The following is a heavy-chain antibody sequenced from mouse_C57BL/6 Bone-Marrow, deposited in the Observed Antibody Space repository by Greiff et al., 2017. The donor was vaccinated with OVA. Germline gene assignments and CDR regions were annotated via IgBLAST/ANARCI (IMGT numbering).Heavy chain of an antibody. J-gene: IGHJ1*01. CDR2: SRNKANDYTT. CDR1: GFTFSDFY. D-gene: IGHD3-1*01. CDR3: AREISGYIDV. Sequence: VKLMESGGGLVQSGRSLRLSCATSGFTFSDFYMEWVRQAPGKGLEWIAASRNKANDYTTEYSASVKGRFIVSRDTSQSILYLQMNALRAEDTAIYYCAREISGYIDVWGAETTVTVSS. V-gene: IGHV7-1*01.